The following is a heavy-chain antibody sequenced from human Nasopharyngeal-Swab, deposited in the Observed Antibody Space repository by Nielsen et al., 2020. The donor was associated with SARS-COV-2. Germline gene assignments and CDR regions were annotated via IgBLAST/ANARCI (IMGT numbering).Heavy chain of an antibody. CDR3: ARVLDVEIVMVLDY. CDR1: GGSFSGYY. Sequence: SETLSLTCAVYGGSFSGYYWSWIRQPPGKGLEWIGEINHSGSTNYNPSLKSRVTISVDTSKNQFSLNLSSVTAADTAVYYCARVLDVEIVMVLDYWGQGTLVTVSS. D-gene: IGHD5-18*01. CDR2: INHSGST. V-gene: IGHV4-34*01. J-gene: IGHJ4*02.